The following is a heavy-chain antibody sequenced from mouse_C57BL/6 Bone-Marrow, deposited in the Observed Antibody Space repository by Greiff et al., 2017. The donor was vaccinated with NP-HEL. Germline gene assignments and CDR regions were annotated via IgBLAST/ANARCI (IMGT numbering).Heavy chain of an antibody. CDR2: IYPGNSDT. CDR1: GYTFTSYW. Sequence: VQLQQSGTVLARPGASVKMSCKTSGYTFTSYWMHWVKQRPGQGLEWIGAIYPGNSDTCYNQKFKGKAKLTAVTSASTAYMELSSLTNEDSAVYYCTREGLRRGWFAYWGQGTLVTVSA. J-gene: IGHJ3*01. V-gene: IGHV1-5*01. CDR3: TREGLRRGWFAY. D-gene: IGHD2-2*01.